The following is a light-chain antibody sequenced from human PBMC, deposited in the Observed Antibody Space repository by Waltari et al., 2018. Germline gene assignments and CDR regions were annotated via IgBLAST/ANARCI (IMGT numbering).Light chain of an antibody. J-gene: IGLJ1*01. Sequence: QSVLTQPPSVPGAPGPRVTISCTGSSSNLGAGYDVYWYQQLPGTAPKLLIYGNSNRPSGVPDRFSGSKSGTSASLAITGLQAEDEADYYCQSYDSSLSGSSVFGTGTKVTVL. V-gene: IGLV1-40*01. CDR3: QSYDSSLSGSSV. CDR1: SSNLGAGYD. CDR2: GNS.